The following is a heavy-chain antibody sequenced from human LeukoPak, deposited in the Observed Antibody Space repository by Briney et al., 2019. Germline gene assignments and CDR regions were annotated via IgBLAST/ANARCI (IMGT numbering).Heavy chain of an antibody. CDR2: INPNSGGT. V-gene: IGHV1-2*02. CDR3: ARVPERFGELFLN. Sequence: GASVKVSCKASGYTFTGYYMHWVRQAPGQGLEWMGWINPNSGGTNYAQKFQGRVTMTRDTSISTAYMELSRLRSDDTAVYYCARVPERFGELFLNWGQGTLVTVSS. D-gene: IGHD3-10*01. CDR1: GYTFTGYY. J-gene: IGHJ4*02.